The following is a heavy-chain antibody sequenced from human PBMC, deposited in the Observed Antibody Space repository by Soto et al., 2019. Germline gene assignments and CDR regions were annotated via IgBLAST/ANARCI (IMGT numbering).Heavy chain of an antibody. CDR3: ARIQVTTVRFFDP. J-gene: IGHJ5*02. D-gene: IGHD4-17*01. V-gene: IGHV3-21*01. Sequence: GGSLRLSCAASGFTFSSYSMNWVRQAPGKGLEWVSSISSSSSYIYYADSVKGRFTISRDNAKNSLYLQMNSLRAEDTAVYYCARIQVTTVRFFDPWGQGTLVTVYS. CDR2: ISSSSSYI. CDR1: GFTFSSYS.